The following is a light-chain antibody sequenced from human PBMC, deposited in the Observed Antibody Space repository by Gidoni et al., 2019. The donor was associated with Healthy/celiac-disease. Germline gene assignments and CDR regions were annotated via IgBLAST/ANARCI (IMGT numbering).Light chain of an antibody. CDR3: QQSDNIPLT. CDR2: TAS. V-gene: IGKV1-33*01. J-gene: IGKJ3*01. CDR1: QDISNY. Sequence: DIQMTQSPSSLSASVGDRVTITCQASQDISNYLDWYQQKPGKAPNLLIYTASNLETGVPSRFSGSGSGTDFTLTISSLQPEDIAIYYCQQSDNIPLTFGGGTKVDIK.